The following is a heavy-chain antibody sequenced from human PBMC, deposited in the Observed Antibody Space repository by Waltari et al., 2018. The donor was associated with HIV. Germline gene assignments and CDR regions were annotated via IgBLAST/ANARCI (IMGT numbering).Heavy chain of an antibody. CDR2: IRNKDNHYAT. CDR1: GFTFSDFA. J-gene: IGHJ4*02. V-gene: IGHV3-73*01. CDR3: TRRYYGTELVVDY. Sequence: EVQLVESGGGLVQPGGSLILSCAASGFTFSDFAIQWVRQASGKGLECVGLIRNKDNHYATAYGESVKGRFTISRDDSKNTAYLQMSSLKTEDTAVYYCTRRYYGTELVVDYWGQGTMVTVSS. D-gene: IGHD3-10*01.